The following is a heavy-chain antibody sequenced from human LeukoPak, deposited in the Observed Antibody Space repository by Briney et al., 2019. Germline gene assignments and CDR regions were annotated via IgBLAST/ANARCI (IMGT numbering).Heavy chain of an antibody. CDR3: ARSIGLTGGGVDV. D-gene: IGHD3-9*01. J-gene: IGHJ6*02. Sequence: GGSPRLSCAASGFTFSDYNMNWVRQAPGKGLEWVSYITNSGSTIHYADSVKGRFTISRDNAKNSLYLQMNSLRAEDTAVYYCARSIGLTGGGVDVWGQGTMVTVSS. CDR1: GFTFSDYN. CDR2: ITNSGSTI. V-gene: IGHV3-11*01.